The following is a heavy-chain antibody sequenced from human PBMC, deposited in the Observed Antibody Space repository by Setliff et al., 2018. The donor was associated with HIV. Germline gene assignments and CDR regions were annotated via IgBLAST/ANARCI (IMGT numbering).Heavy chain of an antibody. CDR1: GFIFSKSC. Sequence: PGGSLRLSCAASGFIFSKSCMSWVRQAPGKGLEWVATIKQDESEMQYVDSVKGRFTISRDNAKNSLYLQMNSLRAEDTAVYYCTRDHWGYYFDGSGYPRFDSWGQGTLVTVSS. CDR3: TRDHWGYYFDGSGYPRFDS. V-gene: IGHV3-7*03. J-gene: IGHJ5*01. CDR2: IKQDESEM. D-gene: IGHD3-22*01.